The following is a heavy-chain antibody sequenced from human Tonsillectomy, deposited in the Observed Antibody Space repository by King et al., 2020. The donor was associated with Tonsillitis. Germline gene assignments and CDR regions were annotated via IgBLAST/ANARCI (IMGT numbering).Heavy chain of an antibody. J-gene: IGHJ5*02. CDR1: GFTFSSDW. V-gene: IGHV3-7*03. CDR3: ARGGRRWFDP. CDR2: IKQDGSEK. Sequence: VQLVESGGGLVQPGGSLRLSCAASGFTFSSDWMSWVRQAPGKGLEGVANIKQDGSEKYYVDSVKGRVTISRDNAKSSLYLQMNSLRAEDTAVYYCARGGRRWFDPWGQGTLVTVSS.